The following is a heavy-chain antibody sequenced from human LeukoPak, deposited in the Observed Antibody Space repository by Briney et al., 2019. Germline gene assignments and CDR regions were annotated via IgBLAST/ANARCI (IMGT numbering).Heavy chain of an antibody. V-gene: IGHV1-18*01. CDR3: ARAYYYDTPLGYYMDV. J-gene: IGHJ6*03. Sequence: ASVKVSCKASGYTFTSYGISWVRQAPGQGLEWMGWISAYNGNTNYAQKLQGRVTMTTDTSTSTAYMELRSLRSDDTAVYYCARAYYYDTPLGYYMDVWGKGTTVTVSS. CDR1: GYTFTSYG. CDR2: ISAYNGNT. D-gene: IGHD3-22*01.